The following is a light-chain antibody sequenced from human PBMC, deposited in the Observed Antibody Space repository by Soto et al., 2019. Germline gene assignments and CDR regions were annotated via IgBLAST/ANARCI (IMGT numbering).Light chain of an antibody. J-gene: IGKJ1*01. Sequence: EIVLTQSPGTLSLSPGERATLSCRASQSVSSSYLAWYQQKPGQAPRLLIYDTSSRATGIPDRFSGSGSGTDFTLALRGLEPEDFAVYYCQQCGSSPSFGQWTKVELK. V-gene: IGKV3-20*01. CDR3: QQCGSSPS. CDR2: DTS. CDR1: QSVSSSY.